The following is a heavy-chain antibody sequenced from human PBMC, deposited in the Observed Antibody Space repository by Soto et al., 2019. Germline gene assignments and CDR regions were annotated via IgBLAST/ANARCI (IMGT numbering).Heavy chain of an antibody. Sequence: ASVKVSCKASGYTFTDSYIHWVRQAPGQGLEWMGWINPNSGGTNYAQRFQDRVTVTRDTSISTVHMDLRRLRSDDTAAYYCARAVSSLLYFFDYWGQGTLVTVSS. CDR1: GYTFTDSY. J-gene: IGHJ4*02. V-gene: IGHV1-2*02. CDR3: ARAVSSLLYFFDY. CDR2: INPNSGGT.